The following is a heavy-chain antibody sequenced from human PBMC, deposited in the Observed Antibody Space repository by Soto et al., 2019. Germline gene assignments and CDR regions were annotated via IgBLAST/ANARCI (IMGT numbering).Heavy chain of an antibody. V-gene: IGHV4-4*07. CDR3: AKDRSTMRWFDP. J-gene: IGHJ5*02. D-gene: IGHD1-1*01. CDR2: VQMSGTT. Sequence: SETLSLTCAVSGASVRSYHWSWIRQAAGKGLEWIGRVQMSGTTNYNPSLKTRVTMSLDTSRNEVSLTMTSVTTADTAVYFCAKDRSTMRWFDPWGQGILVTVSS. CDR1: GASVRSYH.